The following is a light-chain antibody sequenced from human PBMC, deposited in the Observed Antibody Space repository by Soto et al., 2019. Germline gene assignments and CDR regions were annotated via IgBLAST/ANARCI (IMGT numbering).Light chain of an antibody. Sequence: DIQMPQSPSSLSASVGDRVTITCRASQSISSYLNWYQQKPGKAPKLLIYAASSLQSGVPSRFSGSGTRTDVTLTISSLQPEVFATYSCQQSYSTPALTFGGGTNVEIK. CDR3: QQSYSTPALT. CDR1: QSISSY. CDR2: AAS. J-gene: IGKJ4*01. V-gene: IGKV1-39*01.